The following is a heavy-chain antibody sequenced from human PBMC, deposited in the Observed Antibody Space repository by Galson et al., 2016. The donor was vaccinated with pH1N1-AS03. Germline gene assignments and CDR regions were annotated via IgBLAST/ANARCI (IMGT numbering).Heavy chain of an antibody. V-gene: IGHV1-69*13. CDR3: ARTAGGEYSDGSAYKAAFWN. D-gene: IGHD3-22*01. Sequence: SVEVSCKASGGTFSMYAISWVRQAPGQGLEWMGRIIPVFATTNYAQRFQGRVTITADESTSAAYMELSSLRSEDTAVYYCARTAGGEYSDGSAYKAAFWNWGQGTLVIVSS. CDR1: GGTFSMYA. J-gene: IGHJ4*02. CDR2: IIPVFATT.